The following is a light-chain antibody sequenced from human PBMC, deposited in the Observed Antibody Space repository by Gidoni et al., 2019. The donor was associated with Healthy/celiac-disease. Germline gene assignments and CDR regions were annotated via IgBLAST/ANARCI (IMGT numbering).Light chain of an antibody. CDR3: QQSYSTPFT. CDR1: QSISSY. V-gene: IGKV1-39*01. CDR2: AAS. Sequence: DMQMTQSPSSLSASVGDRVTITCRASQSISSYLNWYQQKPGKAPKLLIYAASSLQSGVPSRFSGSGSGTDFTLPIRSLQPEDFATYYCQQSYSTPFTFGPGTKVEIK. J-gene: IGKJ3*01.